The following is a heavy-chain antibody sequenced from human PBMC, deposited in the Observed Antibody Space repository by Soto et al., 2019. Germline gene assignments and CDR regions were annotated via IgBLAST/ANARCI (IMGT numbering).Heavy chain of an antibody. D-gene: IGHD6-13*01. Sequence: QVQLVQSGAEVMMPGSSVKVSCKASGGTFSTYPINWVRQAPGHGLEWMGGIIPLFGTTNYAQKFKGRVTITADESTSTAYMDLRSLRAEDAAVYYCARGATHGSSWYFWFDPWCEGTLVTVST. J-gene: IGHJ5*02. CDR2: IIPLFGTT. CDR3: ARGATHGSSWYFWFDP. CDR1: GGTFSTYP. V-gene: IGHV1-69*01.